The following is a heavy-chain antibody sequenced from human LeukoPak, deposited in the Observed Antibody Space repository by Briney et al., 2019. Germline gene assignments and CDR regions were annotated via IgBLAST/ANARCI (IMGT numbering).Heavy chain of an antibody. CDR1: GFTFSSYA. CDR2: ISGSGGST. V-gene: IGHV3-23*01. CDR3: AARFGLDYYYYYMDV. Sequence: GGSLRLSCAASGFTFSSYAMSWVRQAPGKGLEWVSAISGSGGSTYYADSVKGRFTISRDNSKNTLSLQMTSLRADDTAVYYCAARFGLDYYYYYMDVWGKGTTVTVSS. J-gene: IGHJ6*03. D-gene: IGHD3-10*01.